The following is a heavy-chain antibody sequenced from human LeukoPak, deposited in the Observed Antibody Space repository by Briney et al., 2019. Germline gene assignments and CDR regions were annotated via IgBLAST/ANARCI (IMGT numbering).Heavy chain of an antibody. V-gene: IGHV3-53*01. CDR1: GFTVSSNY. J-gene: IGHJ6*04. CDR2: IYSGGST. Sequence: GGSLRLSCAASGFTVSSNYMSWVRQAPGKGLEWVSVIYSGGSTYYADSVKGRFTISRDNSKNTLYLQMNSLRAEDTAVYYCAIEVVVVVAATPYYYYYGMDVWGKGTTVTVSS. D-gene: IGHD2-15*01. CDR3: AIEVVVVVAATPYYYYYGMDV.